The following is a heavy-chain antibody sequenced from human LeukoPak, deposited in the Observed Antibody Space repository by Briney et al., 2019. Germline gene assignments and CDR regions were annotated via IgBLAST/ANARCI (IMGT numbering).Heavy chain of an antibody. Sequence: GRSLRLSCAASGFTFSSYGMHWVRQAPGKGLEWVAVISYDGSNKYYADSVKGRFTISRDNSKNTLYLQMNSLRAEDTAVYYCAKETRVAGPGRHFDYWGQGNLVTVTS. CDR2: ISYDGSNK. CDR1: GFTFSSYG. J-gene: IGHJ4*02. CDR3: AKETRVAGPGRHFDY. V-gene: IGHV3-30*18. D-gene: IGHD6-19*01.